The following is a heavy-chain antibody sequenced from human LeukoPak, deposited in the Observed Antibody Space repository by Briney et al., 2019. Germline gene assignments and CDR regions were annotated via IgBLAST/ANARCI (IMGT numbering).Heavy chain of an antibody. CDR3: AKEKGFYFDY. J-gene: IGHJ4*02. CDR1: GFTVSSNS. CDR2: VYAGGIT. Sequence: GGSLRLSCAASGFTVSSNSMVWVRQAPGKGLAWVAVVYAGGITNYADSVKGRFIISRDDSKNTLYLQMNSLRAEDTGVYYCAKEKGFYFDYWGQGTLVTVSS. V-gene: IGHV3-66*01.